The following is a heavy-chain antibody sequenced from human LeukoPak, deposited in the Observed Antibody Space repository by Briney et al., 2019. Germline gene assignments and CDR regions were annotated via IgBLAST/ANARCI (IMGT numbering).Heavy chain of an antibody. V-gene: IGHV3-48*03. CDR3: AGCSGWYMGAPFDY. J-gene: IGHJ4*02. CDR1: GFTFSSYE. Sequence: QHWGSLRLSCAASGFTFSSYEMNWVRQAPGKGLEWVAYSSYSGSIIYYADSVKGRFTISRDNSKNLLYLQMSSLRAEDTATYYCAGCSGWYMGAPFDYWGQGTLVTVSS. D-gene: IGHD6-19*01. CDR2: SSYSGSII.